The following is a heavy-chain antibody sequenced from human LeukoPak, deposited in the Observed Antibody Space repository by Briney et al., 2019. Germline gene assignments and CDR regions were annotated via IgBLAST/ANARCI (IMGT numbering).Heavy chain of an antibody. J-gene: IGHJ4*02. D-gene: IGHD3-10*01. CDR3: ARSEYYGSGSYYTYPDY. CDR2: IKQDGSEK. CDR1: GFTFSSYW. V-gene: IGHV3-7*01. Sequence: PGGSLRLSCAASGFTFSSYWTSWVRQAPGKGLEWVANIKQDGSEKYYVDSVKGRFTISRDNAKNSLYLQMNSLRAEDTAVYYCARSEYYGSGSYYTYPDYWGQGTLVTVSS.